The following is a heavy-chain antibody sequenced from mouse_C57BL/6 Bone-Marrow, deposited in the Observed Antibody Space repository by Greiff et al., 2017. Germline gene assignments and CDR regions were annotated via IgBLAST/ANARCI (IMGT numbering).Heavy chain of an antibody. CDR2: INYDGSST. V-gene: IGHV5-16*01. CDR1: GFTFSDYY. CDR3: ARDNIFDY. J-gene: IGHJ2*01. Sequence: DVKLVESEGGLVQPGSSMKLSCTASGFTFSDYYMAWVRQVPEKGLEWVANINYDGSSTYYLDSLKSRFIISRDNAKNILYLQMSSLKSEDTATYYCARDNIFDYWGQGTTLTVSS.